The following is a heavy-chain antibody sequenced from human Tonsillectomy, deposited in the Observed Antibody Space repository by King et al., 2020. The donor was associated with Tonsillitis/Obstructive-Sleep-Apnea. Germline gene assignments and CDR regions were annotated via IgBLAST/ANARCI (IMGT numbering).Heavy chain of an antibody. D-gene: IGHD2-15*01. CDR2: ISSSSSYT. J-gene: IGHJ4*02. CDR3: ARDSIAHYYFDY. CDR1: GFTFSDYY. Sequence: VQLVESGGGLVKPGGSLRLSCAASGFTFSDYYMSWIRQAPGKGLEWVSYISSSSSYTNYADSVKGRFTISRDNAKNSLYLQMNSLRAEDTDVYYCARDSIAHYYFDYWGPGTLVTVSS. V-gene: IGHV3-11*06.